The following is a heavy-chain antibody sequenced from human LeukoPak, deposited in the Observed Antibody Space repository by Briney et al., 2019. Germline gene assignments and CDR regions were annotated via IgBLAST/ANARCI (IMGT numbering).Heavy chain of an antibody. V-gene: IGHV4-39*07. CDR2: IYYGENT. CDR3: AREKGYYGSGKNYYYMDV. J-gene: IGHJ6*03. CDR1: GDSISSGPYY. D-gene: IGHD3-10*01. Sequence: SETLSLTCTVSGDSISSGPYYWGWIRQPPGKGLEWIGNIYYGENTYYNPSLKSRVTISVDTSKNQFSLKLSSVTAADTAVYYCAREKGYYGSGKNYYYMDVWGKGTTVTISS.